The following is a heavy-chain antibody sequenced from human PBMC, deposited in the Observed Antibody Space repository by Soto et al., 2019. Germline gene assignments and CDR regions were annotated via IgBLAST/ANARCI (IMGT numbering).Heavy chain of an antibody. CDR2: VYRGTS. D-gene: IGHD3-22*01. CDR1: GDSISSYS. Sequence: PSETLSLTCSVSGDSISSYSWRWIRQPAGKGLEWLGRVYRGTSNYNPSLKSRLIMSLNTSKNQFSLNLRSVTAADTAVYYCARESLKETITMTVVIDHWGQGTQVTVSS. V-gene: IGHV4-4*07. J-gene: IGHJ4*02. CDR3: ARESLKETITMTVVIDH.